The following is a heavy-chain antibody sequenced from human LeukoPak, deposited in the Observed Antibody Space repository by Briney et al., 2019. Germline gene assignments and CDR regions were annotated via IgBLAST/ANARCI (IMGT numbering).Heavy chain of an antibody. Sequence: SETLSLTCTVSGGSITSSYWSWIRQPPNKGLEYIGYIYYSGSPNYNPSLKSRVTISLDTSKNQFSLELSSVTAADTAVYYCARRSMRWMDVWGQGTTVIVSS. J-gene: IGHJ6*02. CDR1: GGSITSSY. V-gene: IGHV4-59*08. CDR2: IYYSGSP. CDR3: ARRSMRWMDV. D-gene: IGHD4-23*01.